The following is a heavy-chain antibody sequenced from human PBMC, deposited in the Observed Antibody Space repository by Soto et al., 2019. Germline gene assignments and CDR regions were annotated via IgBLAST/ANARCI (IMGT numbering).Heavy chain of an antibody. D-gene: IGHD3-3*01. CDR3: ARVGEDYDFWSGYYYFDY. V-gene: IGHV4-38-2*01. CDR2: IYHSGST. Sequence: TLSLTCAVSGYSISSGYYWGWIRQPPGKGLEWIGSIYHSGSTYYNPSLKSRVTISVDTSKNQFSLKLSSVTAADTAVYYCARVGEDYDFWSGYYYFDYWGQGTLVTVSS. J-gene: IGHJ4*02. CDR1: GYSISSGYY.